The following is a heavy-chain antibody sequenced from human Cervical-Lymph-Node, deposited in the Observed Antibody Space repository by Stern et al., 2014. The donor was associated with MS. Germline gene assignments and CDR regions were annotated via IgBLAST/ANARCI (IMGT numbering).Heavy chain of an antibody. V-gene: IGHV2-70*01. D-gene: IGHD2-2*01. J-gene: IGHJ3*01. CDR2: VDWDDDK. CDR1: GFSLSTHGMC. Sequence: QVTLKESGPALVRPTQTLTLTCTVSGFSLSTHGMCVSWIRQPPGKALEWLALVDWDDDKYYSTSLKTRLTISKDTSKNQVVLTMTDMDPGDTATYYCARMKESSQEHDAFDVWGQGTVVTVSS. CDR3: ARMKESSQEHDAFDV.